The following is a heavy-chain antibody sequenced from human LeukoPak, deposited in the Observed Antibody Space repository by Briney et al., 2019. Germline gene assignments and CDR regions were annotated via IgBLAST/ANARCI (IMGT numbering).Heavy chain of an antibody. CDR1: GYNFPIYW. CDR2: IYPVDSNT. V-gene: IGHV5-51*01. J-gene: IGHJ6*03. CDR3: ARQGAAGKYYYYYMGV. Sequence: GEPLKISCQGSGYNFPIYWIGWVRKMPGQGLEWMGIIYPVDSNTIYGPSFQGQVTISADKSINTAYLEWSSLKASHTAIYYCARQGAAGKYYYYYMGVWGKGTTVTVSS. D-gene: IGHD6-13*01.